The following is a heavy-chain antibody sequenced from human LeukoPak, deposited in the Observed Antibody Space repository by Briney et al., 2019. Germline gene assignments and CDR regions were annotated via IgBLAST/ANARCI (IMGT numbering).Heavy chain of an antibody. CDR1: GYSSTIYW. D-gene: IGHD3-9*01. CDR3: ARSLFDYDILTGHDY. CDR2: IDPSDSYT. Sequence: PGASLQISCKGSGYSSTIYWISWVRQLSGKGLEWMGTIDPSDSYTKYSPTFQGHVTISADKSISTAYLQWSSLKASDTAVYYCARSLFDYDILTGHDYWGQGTLVTVSS. J-gene: IGHJ4*02. V-gene: IGHV5-10-1*01.